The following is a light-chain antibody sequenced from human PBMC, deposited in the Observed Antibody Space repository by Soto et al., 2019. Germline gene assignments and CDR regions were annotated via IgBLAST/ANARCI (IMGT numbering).Light chain of an antibody. CDR3: NSFRVNRLYV. J-gene: IGLJ1*01. V-gene: IGLV2-14*01. CDR2: EVT. CDR1: SRDVGGYNA. Sequence: QSALAQPASVSGSPGQTISISCTGTSRDVGGYNAVSWYQHHPGKAPKLIIYEVTHRPAGVSGRFSASKSGNTASLTITGLQAEDESDYYCNSFRVNRLYVFGTGTKLTVL.